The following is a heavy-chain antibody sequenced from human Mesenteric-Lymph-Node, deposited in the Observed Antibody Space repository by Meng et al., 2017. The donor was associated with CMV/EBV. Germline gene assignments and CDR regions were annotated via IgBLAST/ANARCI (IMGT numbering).Heavy chain of an antibody. CDR2: INPNSGGT. CDR3: ARDLLPSTVPHAFDI. J-gene: IGHJ3*02. V-gene: IGHV1-2*02. CDR1: GYTFTGYY. D-gene: IGHD2/OR15-2a*01. Sequence: ASVKVSCKASGYTFTGYYMHWVRQAPGQGLEWMGWINPNSGGTNYAQKFQGRVTMTRDTSISTAYMELSRLRSDDTAVYYCARDLLPSTVPHAFDIWGQGTMVTVSS.